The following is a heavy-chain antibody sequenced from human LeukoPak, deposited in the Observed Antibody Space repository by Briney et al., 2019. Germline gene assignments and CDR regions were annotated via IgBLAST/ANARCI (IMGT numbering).Heavy chain of an antibody. Sequence: ASVKVSCKASGYTFTGYYMHWVRQAPGQGLEWMGWISAYNGNTNYAQKLQGRVTMTTDTSTSTAYMELRSLRSDDTAVYYCARKYSSSWYNYYMDVWGKGTTVTVSS. J-gene: IGHJ6*03. CDR3: ARKYSSSWYNYYMDV. V-gene: IGHV1-18*04. D-gene: IGHD6-13*01. CDR2: ISAYNGNT. CDR1: GYTFTGYY.